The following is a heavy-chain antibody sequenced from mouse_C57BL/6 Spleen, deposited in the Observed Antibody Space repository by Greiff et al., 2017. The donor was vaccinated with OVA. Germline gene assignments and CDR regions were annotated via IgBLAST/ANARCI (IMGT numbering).Heavy chain of an antibody. V-gene: IGHV5-12*01. CDR1: GFTFSDYY. J-gene: IGHJ1*03. D-gene: IGHD2-3*01. CDR2: ISNGGGST. Sequence: DVQLVESGGGLVQPGGSLKLSCAASGFTFSDYYMYWVRQTPEKRLEWVAYISNGGGSTYYPDTVKGRFTISRDNAKNTLYLQMSRLKSEDTAMYYCARRGYDGYYWYFDVWGTGTTVTVSS. CDR3: ARRGYDGYYWYFDV.